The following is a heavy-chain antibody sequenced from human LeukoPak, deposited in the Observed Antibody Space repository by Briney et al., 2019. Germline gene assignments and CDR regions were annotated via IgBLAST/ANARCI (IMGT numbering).Heavy chain of an antibody. D-gene: IGHD2-21*02. V-gene: IGHV1-46*01. CDR3: AREGTAGFDY. CDR2: VHSSGGVI. CDR1: GYTFTSDY. Sequence: ASVKVSCKASGYTFTSDYMNWVRQAPGQGLEWMGIVHSSGGVIKYAQEFQDRLTVTRDASTSTIYMELSSLRSEDTAVYYCAREGTAGFDYWGQGTLVTVSS. J-gene: IGHJ4*02.